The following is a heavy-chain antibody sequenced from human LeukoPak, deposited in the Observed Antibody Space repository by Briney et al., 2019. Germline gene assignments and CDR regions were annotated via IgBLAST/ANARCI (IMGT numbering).Heavy chain of an antibody. V-gene: IGHV4-34*01. CDR1: GGSFSGYY. J-gene: IGHJ5*02. CDR3: ARGGVVVVAARWNGAYQIHNWFDP. CDR2: INHSGST. Sequence: SETLSLTCAVYGGSFSGYYWSWIRQPPGKGLEWIGEINHSGSTNYNPSLKSRVTISVDTSKNQFSLKLSSVTAADTAVYYCARGGVVVVAARWNGAYQIHNWFDPWGQGTLVTVSS. D-gene: IGHD2-15*01.